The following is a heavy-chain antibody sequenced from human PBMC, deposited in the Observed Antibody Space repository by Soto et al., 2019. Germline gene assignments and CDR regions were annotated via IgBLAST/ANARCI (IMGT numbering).Heavy chain of an antibody. D-gene: IGHD6-13*01. V-gene: IGHV4-39*01. CDR1: GGSISSSSYY. Sequence: PSETLSLTCTVSGGSISSSSYYWGWIRQPPGKGLEWIGSIYYSGSTYYNPSLKSRVTISVDTSKNQFSLKLSSVTAADTAVYYCARLMIGIAAAEGYWFDPWGQGTLVTVPS. CDR2: IYYSGST. J-gene: IGHJ5*02. CDR3: ARLMIGIAAAEGYWFDP.